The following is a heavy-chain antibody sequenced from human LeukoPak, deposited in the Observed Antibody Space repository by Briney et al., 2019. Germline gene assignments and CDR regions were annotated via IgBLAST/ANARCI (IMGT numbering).Heavy chain of an antibody. Sequence: ASVKVSCKVSGYTLTELSMHWVRQAPGKGLEWMGGFDPEDGETIYAQKFQGRVTMTEDTSTDTAYMELSSLRSEDTAVYYCAKFGEYYDFWSGYYYYYYYYMDVWGKGTTVTVSS. J-gene: IGHJ6*03. CDR3: AKFGEYYDFWSGYYYYYYYYMDV. D-gene: IGHD3-3*01. CDR2: FDPEDGET. V-gene: IGHV1-24*01. CDR1: GYTLTELS.